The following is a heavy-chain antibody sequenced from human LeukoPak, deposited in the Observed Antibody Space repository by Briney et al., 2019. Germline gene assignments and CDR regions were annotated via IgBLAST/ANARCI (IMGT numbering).Heavy chain of an antibody. CDR3: ASLYGSGTD. D-gene: IGHD3-10*01. V-gene: IGHV4-39*01. J-gene: IGHJ4*02. CDR2: IYYSGST. CDR1: GGSISSSSYY. Sequence: SETLSLTCTVSGGSISSSSYYWGWIRQPPGKGLEWVGSIYYSGSTYYNPSLKSRVTISVDTSKNQFSLKLSSVTAADTAVYYCASLYGSGTDWGQGTLVTVSS.